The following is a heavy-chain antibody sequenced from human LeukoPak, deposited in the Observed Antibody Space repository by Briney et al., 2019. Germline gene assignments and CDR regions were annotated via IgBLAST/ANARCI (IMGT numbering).Heavy chain of an antibody. CDR2: IYYSGST. D-gene: IGHD5-18*01. J-gene: IGHJ3*02. Sequence: PSETLSLTCTVSGGSISSSSYYWGWIRQPPGKGLEWIGSIYYSGSTYYNPSLKSRVTISVDTSKNQFSLKLSSVTAADTAVYYCARTSYGDTAMVMAFDIWGQGTMVTVSS. V-gene: IGHV4-39*07. CDR1: GGSISSSSYY. CDR3: ARTSYGDTAMVMAFDI.